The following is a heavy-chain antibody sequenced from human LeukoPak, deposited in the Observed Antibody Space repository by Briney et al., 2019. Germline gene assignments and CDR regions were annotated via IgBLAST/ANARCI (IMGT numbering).Heavy chain of an antibody. V-gene: IGHV4-39*01. CDR3: ARPRPPIRELPSQYAFDI. CDR2: IYYSGST. CDR1: GGSISSGGYY. Sequence: KPSETLSLTCTVSGGSISSGGYYWGWIRQPPGKGLEWIGSIYYSGSTYYNPSLKSRVTISVDTSKNQFSLKLSSVTAADTAVYYCARPRPPIRELPSQYAFDIWGQGTMVTVSS. D-gene: IGHD1-26*01. J-gene: IGHJ3*02.